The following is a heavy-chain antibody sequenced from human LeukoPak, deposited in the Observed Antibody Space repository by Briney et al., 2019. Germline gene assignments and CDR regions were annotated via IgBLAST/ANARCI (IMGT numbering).Heavy chain of an antibody. CDR1: GDSVSSNSAA. CDR2: TYCRSKWYN. J-gene: IGHJ5*02. D-gene: IGHD6-13*01. Sequence: SQTLSLTCAISGDSVSSNSAAWDWIRQSPSRGLEWLGRTYCRSKWYNDYAVSVKSRITINPDTSKNQFSLQLNSVTPEDTAVYYCAREPQATRQQLRDWFDPWGQGTLVTVSS. CDR3: AREPQATRQQLRDWFDP. V-gene: IGHV6-1*01.